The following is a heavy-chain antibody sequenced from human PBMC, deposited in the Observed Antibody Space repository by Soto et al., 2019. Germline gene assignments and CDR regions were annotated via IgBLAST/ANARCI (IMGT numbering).Heavy chain of an antibody. D-gene: IGHD2-15*01. CDR3: ARDDVPYCSGGSCYLDY. CDR1: GFSFSSYG. V-gene: IGHV3-33*01. J-gene: IGHJ4*02. CDR2: IWYDGSNK. Sequence: GGSLGLSCAAYGFSFSSYGMQWVRQAPGKGLEWVAVIWYDGSNKYYADSVKGRFTISRDNSKNTLYLQMNSLRAEDTAVYYCARDDVPYCSGGSCYLDYWGQGT.